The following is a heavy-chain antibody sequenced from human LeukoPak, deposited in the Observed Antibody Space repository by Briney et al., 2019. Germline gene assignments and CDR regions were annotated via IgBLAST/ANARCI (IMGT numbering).Heavy chain of an antibody. Sequence: PSQTLSLTCAVYVGSFSGYYWSWIRDPPGKGLEWIGEINHSGSTNYNPSLKSRVTISVDTSKNQFSLKLSSVTAADTAVYHCARGRRYCSSTSCQPHNWFDPWGQGTLVTVSS. CDR1: VGSFSGYY. J-gene: IGHJ5*02. CDR3: ARGRRYCSSTSCQPHNWFDP. CDR2: INHSGST. V-gene: IGHV4-34*01. D-gene: IGHD2-2*01.